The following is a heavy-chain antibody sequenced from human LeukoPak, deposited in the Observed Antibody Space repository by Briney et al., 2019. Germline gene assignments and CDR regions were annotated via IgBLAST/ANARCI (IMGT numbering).Heavy chain of an antibody. Sequence: ASVKVSCKASGYTFTDYYMHWVRQAPGQGLEWMGWISPNSGVSTYAQKFKGRFTMTRDTSISTAYMELTSLRFDDTAMYYCAREGQVADDTNWFDPWGQGTLVTVSS. V-gene: IGHV1-2*02. CDR3: AREGQVADDTNWFDP. D-gene: IGHD2-15*01. J-gene: IGHJ5*02. CDR1: GYTFTDYY. CDR2: ISPNSGVS.